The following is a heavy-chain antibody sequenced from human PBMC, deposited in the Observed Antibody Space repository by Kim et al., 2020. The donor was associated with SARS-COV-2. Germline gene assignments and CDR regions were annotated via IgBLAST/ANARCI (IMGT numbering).Heavy chain of an antibody. J-gene: IGHJ6*02. Sequence: ASVKVSCKASGYTFTSYGISWVRQAPGQGLEWMGWISAYNGNTNYAQKLQGRVTMTTDTSTSTAYMELRSLRSDDTAVYYWAREQTGGYSYGYDYYYGMDVWGQGTTVTVSS. CDR3: AREQTGGYSYGYDYYYGMDV. CDR1: GYTFTSYG. CDR2: ISAYNGNT. V-gene: IGHV1-18*01. D-gene: IGHD5-18*01.